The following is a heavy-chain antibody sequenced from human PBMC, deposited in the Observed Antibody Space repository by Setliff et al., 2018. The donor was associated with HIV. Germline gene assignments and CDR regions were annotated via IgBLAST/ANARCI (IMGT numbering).Heavy chain of an antibody. J-gene: IGHJ6*03. D-gene: IGHD2-15*01. CDR3: ASTSLPCSGGSCSLFYYYYYMDV. CDR1: GFTFSDYY. CDR2: IISSSSTI. V-gene: IGHV3-11*04. Sequence: PGGSLRLSCAASGFTFSDYYMSWIRQAPGKGLEWLSYIISSSSTIYYADSVKGRFTISRDNAKNSLYLQMNSLRAEDTAVYYCASTSLPCSGGSCSLFYYYYYMDVWGKGTTVTVSS.